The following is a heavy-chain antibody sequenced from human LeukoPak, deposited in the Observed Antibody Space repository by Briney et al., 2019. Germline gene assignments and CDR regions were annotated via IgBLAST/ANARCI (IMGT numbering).Heavy chain of an antibody. CDR1: GYSFTTYW. CDR2: VYPGDSDA. D-gene: IGHD1-26*01. CDR3: AREARGSYRFDY. J-gene: IGHJ4*02. V-gene: IGHV5-51*01. Sequence: GESLKISCEGSGYSFTTYWIGWVRHMPGKGREWMGIVYPGDSDARYSPSFQGQVTISADKSISTAYLQWSSLKASDTAMYYCAREARGSYRFDYWGQGTLVTVSS.